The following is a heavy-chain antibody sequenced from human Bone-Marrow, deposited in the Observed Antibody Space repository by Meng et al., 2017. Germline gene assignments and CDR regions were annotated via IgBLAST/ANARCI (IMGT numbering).Heavy chain of an antibody. V-gene: IGHV1-3*01. CDR3: TRQSGSTGWGDY. J-gene: IGHJ4*02. D-gene: IGHD3-22*01. CDR1: GYTFTTYT. CDR2: INAGNGNT. Sequence: QVQLVQSGAEVKKPGASVKVSCKVSGYTFTTYTIHWVRQAPGQRLEWMGWINAGNGNTKYSQKFQGRVTITRDTSANTAYMELSSLRSEDTAVYFCTRQSGSTGWGDYWGQGTLVTVSS.